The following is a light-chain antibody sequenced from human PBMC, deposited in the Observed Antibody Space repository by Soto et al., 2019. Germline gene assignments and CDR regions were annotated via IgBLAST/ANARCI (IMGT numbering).Light chain of an antibody. CDR2: DAS. J-gene: IGKJ5*01. Sequence: EIVLTQSQVTLSLSPGQRATLSCRASQSVSSNLAWYQHNPGQAPWVLILDASNRATGIPARLSGSWSGTDFTLTSSSKEAADFAVYYCQQRNNWITVGQGTRLEIK. V-gene: IGKV3-11*01. CDR3: QQRNNWIT. CDR1: QSVSSN.